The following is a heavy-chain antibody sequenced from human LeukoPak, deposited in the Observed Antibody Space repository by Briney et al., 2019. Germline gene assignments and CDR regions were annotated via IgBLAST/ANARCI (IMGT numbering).Heavy chain of an antibody. CDR2: IKSKTDGGTT. Sequence: GGSLRLSCAASGLTFSNAWMSWVRQAPGKGLEWVGRIKSKTDGGTTDYAAPVKGRFTISRDDSKNTLYLQMNSLRAEDTAVYYCARDPDCSSSTCYNGWGAFDIWGQGTMVTVSS. V-gene: IGHV3-15*01. J-gene: IGHJ3*02. CDR1: GLTFSNAW. CDR3: ARDPDCSSSTCYNGWGAFDI. D-gene: IGHD2-2*02.